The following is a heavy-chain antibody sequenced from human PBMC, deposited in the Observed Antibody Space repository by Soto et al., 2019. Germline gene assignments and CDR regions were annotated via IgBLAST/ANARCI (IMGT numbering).Heavy chain of an antibody. V-gene: IGHV3-33*01. CDR3: VRFMWGFDY. CDR2: IWYDGSNT. Sequence: QVQLVESGGGVVQPGRSLRLSCAASGFTFSSYGMHWVRQAPGKGLEWVAVIWYDGSNTYYADSVKGRFTISRDNSKNTLYLQMNSLRAEDTAVYYCVRFMWGFDYWGQGTLVTVSS. J-gene: IGHJ4*02. D-gene: IGHD1-26*01. CDR1: GFTFSSYG.